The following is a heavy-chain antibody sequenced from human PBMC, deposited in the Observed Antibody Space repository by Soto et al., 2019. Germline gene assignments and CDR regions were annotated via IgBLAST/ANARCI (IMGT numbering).Heavy chain of an antibody. CDR3: ARIPSFAIHGVDI. J-gene: IGHJ3*02. Sequence: QVQLVQSGAEVKKPGASVKVSCKSSGYAFTGYGITWVRQAPGQGLEWLGWISGYSGDTNYAQNFQGRVSVTTDTYTSIAYLKLRSMTSDDTAVYYCARIPSFAIHGVDIWGPGPMVTVAS. D-gene: IGHD4-17*01. V-gene: IGHV1-18*01. CDR1: GYAFTGYG. CDR2: ISGYSGDT.